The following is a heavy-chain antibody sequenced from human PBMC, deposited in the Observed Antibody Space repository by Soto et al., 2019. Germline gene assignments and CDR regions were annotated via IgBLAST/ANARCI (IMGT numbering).Heavy chain of an antibody. CDR1: GGSISAHY. CDR2: IYYRGST. V-gene: IGHV4-59*11. J-gene: IGHJ6*02. CDR3: ARERAVAGGDYYGMDV. D-gene: IGHD2-15*01. Sequence: QVQLQESGPGLVKPSETLSLTCTVSGGSISAHYWSWIRQPPGKGLQWIGHIYYRGSTNYNPSLRSRVTISEDTSKNQFSLKLNSVTAADTAVYYCARERAVAGGDYYGMDVWGQGTTVTVSS.